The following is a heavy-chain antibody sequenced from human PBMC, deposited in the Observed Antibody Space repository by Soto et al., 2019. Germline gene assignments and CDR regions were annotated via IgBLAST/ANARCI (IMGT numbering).Heavy chain of an antibody. Sequence: QVQLVQSGAEVKKPGSSVKVSCKASGGTFSSYAISWVRQAPGQGLEWMGGIIPIFGTANYAQKFQGRVTITADESTSTAYMELSSLRSEDTAVYYCAREWVVVVSPYYYYGMDVWGPGTTVTVSS. V-gene: IGHV1-69*01. CDR3: AREWVVVVSPYYYYGMDV. J-gene: IGHJ6*02. CDR2: IIPIFGTA. D-gene: IGHD2-15*01. CDR1: GGTFSSYA.